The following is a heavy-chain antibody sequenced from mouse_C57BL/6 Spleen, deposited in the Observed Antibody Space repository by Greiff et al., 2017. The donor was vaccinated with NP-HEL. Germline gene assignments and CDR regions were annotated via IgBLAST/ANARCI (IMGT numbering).Heavy chain of an antibody. D-gene: IGHD1-3*01. V-gene: IGHV3-6*01. CDR3: ARESGYRYFDV. CDR1: GYSITSGYY. CDR2: ISYDGSN. J-gene: IGHJ1*03. Sequence: EVKLMESGPGLVKPSQSLSLTCSVTGYSITSGYYWNWIRQFPGNKLEWMGYISYDGSNNYNPSLKNRISITRDTSKNQFFLKLNSVTTEDTATYYCARESGYRYFDVWGTGTTVTVSS.